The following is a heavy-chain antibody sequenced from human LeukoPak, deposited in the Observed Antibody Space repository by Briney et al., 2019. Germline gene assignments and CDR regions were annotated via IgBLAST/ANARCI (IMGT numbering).Heavy chain of an antibody. CDR3: ASPKPDY. J-gene: IGHJ4*02. CDR1: GFTFSSWY. Sequence: GGSLRLSCAASGFTFSSWYMHWVRQRPGKGLEWLCRITSDGSTSYYADSVRGRFTISRDNAKNTLYLQMNSLTDEDTAVYYCASPKPDYWGQGTLVTVSS. V-gene: IGHV3-74*01. CDR2: ITSDGSTS.